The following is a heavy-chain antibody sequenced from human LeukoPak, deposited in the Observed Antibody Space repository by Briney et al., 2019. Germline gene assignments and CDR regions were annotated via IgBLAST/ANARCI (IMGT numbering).Heavy chain of an antibody. CDR1: GGSFSGYY. J-gene: IGHJ4*02. D-gene: IGHD3-10*01. Sequence: PSETLSLTCAVYGGSFSGYYWSWIRQPPGKGPEWIGEINHSGSTNYNPSLKSRVTISVDTSKNQFSLQLSSVTAADTAVYYCARGSATMVRGEYFDYWGQGTLVTVSS. CDR3: ARGSATMVRGEYFDY. V-gene: IGHV4-34*01. CDR2: INHSGST.